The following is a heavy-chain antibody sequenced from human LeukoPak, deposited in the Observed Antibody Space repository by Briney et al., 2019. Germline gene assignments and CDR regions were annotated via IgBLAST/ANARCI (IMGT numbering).Heavy chain of an antibody. CDR1: GGSINSSSYY. V-gene: IGHV4-39*01. Sequence: SETLSPTCTVSGGSINSSSYYWGWIRQPPGKGLEWIGSIFYSGNTYDNPSPKSRVTISVDTSKNQFSLKLNSVTAADTAVYYCARHRSKWLQSSFDYWGQGTLVTVSS. J-gene: IGHJ4*02. CDR3: ARHRSKWLQSSFDY. D-gene: IGHD5-24*01. CDR2: IFYSGNT.